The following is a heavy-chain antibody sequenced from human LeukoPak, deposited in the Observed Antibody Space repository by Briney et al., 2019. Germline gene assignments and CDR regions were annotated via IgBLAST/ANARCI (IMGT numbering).Heavy chain of an antibody. CDR3: ARAAAGIGLDY. J-gene: IGHJ4*02. Sequence: PGGSLRLSCAASGFTFSSHSMNWVRQAPGKGLEWVSSISSSSSYVYYADSVKGRFTISRDNAKNSLYLQMNSLRAEDTAVYYCARAAAGIGLDYWGQGTLVTVSS. CDR2: ISSSSSYV. V-gene: IGHV3-21*01. D-gene: IGHD6-13*01. CDR1: GFTFSSHS.